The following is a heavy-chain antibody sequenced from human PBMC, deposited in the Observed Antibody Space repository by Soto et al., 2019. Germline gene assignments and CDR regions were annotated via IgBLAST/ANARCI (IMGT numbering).Heavy chain of an antibody. V-gene: IGHV4-4*02. CDR3: ARARATIAAAVIFDC. J-gene: IGHJ4*02. D-gene: IGHD6-13*01. Sequence: QVQLQESGPGLVKPSGTLPLTCAVSGGSISTSNWWSWVRQPPGKGLEWIGEVYRTGSTNYNPSLESRLTISVDKSKNQFSLKLTSVTAADTAVYYCARARATIAAAVIFDCWGPGTLVTVSS. CDR2: VYRTGST. CDR1: GGSISTSNW.